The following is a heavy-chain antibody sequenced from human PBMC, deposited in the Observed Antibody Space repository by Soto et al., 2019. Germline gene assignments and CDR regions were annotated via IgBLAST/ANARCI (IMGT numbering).Heavy chain of an antibody. J-gene: IGHJ5*02. D-gene: IGHD6-13*01. CDR3: AKNVYSSSWYEWFDP. CDR2: ISYDGSNK. V-gene: IGHV3-30*18. CDR1: GXTFSSYG. Sequence: GGSLRLSCAASGXTFSSYGMHWVRQAPGKGLEWVAVISYDGSNKYYADSVKGRFTISRDNSKNTLYLQMNSLRAEDTAVYYCAKNVYSSSWYEWFDPWGQGTLVTVSS.